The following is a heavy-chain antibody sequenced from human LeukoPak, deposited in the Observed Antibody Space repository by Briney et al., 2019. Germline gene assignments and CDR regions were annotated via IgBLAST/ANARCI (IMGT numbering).Heavy chain of an antibody. J-gene: IGHJ6*02. CDR2: ISSSSSYI. V-gene: IGHV3-21*01. D-gene: IGHD4-11*01. CDR1: GFTFSSYA. Sequence: GGSLRLSCAASGFTFSSYAMSWVRQAPGKGLEWVSSISSSSSYIYYADSVKGRFTISRDNAKNSLYLQMNSLRAEDTAVYYCARYDYSNHRYYYYYGMDVWGQGTTVTVSS. CDR3: ARYDYSNHRYYYYYGMDV.